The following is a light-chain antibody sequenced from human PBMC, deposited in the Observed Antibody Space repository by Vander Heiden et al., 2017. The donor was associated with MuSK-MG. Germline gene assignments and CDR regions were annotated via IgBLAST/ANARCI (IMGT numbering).Light chain of an antibody. Sequence: DSQMTQSPSSLSASVGDRVTITCQASQDISNYLNWYQQKPGKAPKLLSYDASNLETGVPSRVSGSGSGTDFTFTISSLQPEDIATYYCQQYDNLLTFGPGTKVDIK. CDR1: QDISNY. V-gene: IGKV1-33*01. CDR3: QQYDNLLT. J-gene: IGKJ3*01. CDR2: DAS.